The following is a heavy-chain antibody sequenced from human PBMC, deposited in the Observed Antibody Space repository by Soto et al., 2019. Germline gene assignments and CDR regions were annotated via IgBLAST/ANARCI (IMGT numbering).Heavy chain of an antibody. J-gene: IGHJ5*02. Sequence: SVKVSCKASGGTFNNYTISWVRQAPGQGLEWIAGITPLFGTANYAQKFQGRVTISADESTSTAYMELSSLRSEDTAVYFCARDISHYYDSSGYYINWFDPWGQGTLVTVSS. CDR2: ITPLFGTA. D-gene: IGHD3-22*01. CDR3: ARDISHYYDSSGYYINWFDP. CDR1: GGTFNNYT. V-gene: IGHV1-69*13.